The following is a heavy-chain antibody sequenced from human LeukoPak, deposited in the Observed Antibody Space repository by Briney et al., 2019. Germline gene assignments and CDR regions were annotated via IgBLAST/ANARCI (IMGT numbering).Heavy chain of an antibody. J-gene: IGHJ6*04. CDR2: ISSSSSYT. CDR3: AREHDWFSYYYGMDV. CDR1: GFTFSDYY. V-gene: IGHV3-11*06. Sequence: PGGSLRLSCAASGFTFSDYYMSWLRQAPGKGLEWVSYISSSSSYTNYADSVKGRFTISRDNAKNSLYLQMNSLRADDTAVYYCAREHDWFSYYYGMDVWGKGTTVTVSS. D-gene: IGHD3-9*01.